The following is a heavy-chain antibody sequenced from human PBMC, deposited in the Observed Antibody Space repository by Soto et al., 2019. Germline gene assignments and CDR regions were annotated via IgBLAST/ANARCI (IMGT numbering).Heavy chain of an antibody. CDR2: ISTSGTSI. V-gene: IGHV3-48*03. J-gene: IGHJ6*02. Sequence: QTGGSLRLSCEASGFTFSYYEMNWVRQAPGNGLEWVSYISTSGTSIYYADSVRGRFTISRDNAKNSVYLQMNSLRAEDSAVYYCARDGYGDPYYYYGMDLWGQGTTVTVSS. CDR1: GFTFSYYE. D-gene: IGHD5-12*01. CDR3: ARDGYGDPYYYYGMDL.